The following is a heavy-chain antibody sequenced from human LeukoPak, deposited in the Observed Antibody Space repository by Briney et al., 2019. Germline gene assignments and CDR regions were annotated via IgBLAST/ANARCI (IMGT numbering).Heavy chain of an antibody. CDR2: INPSGGST. Sequence: ASVKVSCKASGYTFTSYYMHWVRQAPGQGLEWMGIINPSGGSTSYAQNFQGRVTMTRDTSTSTVYMELSSLRSEDTAVYYCARGTYYYDSSGYYPLYFDYWGQGTLVTVSS. V-gene: IGHV1-46*01. CDR1: GYTFTSYY. D-gene: IGHD3-22*01. J-gene: IGHJ4*02. CDR3: ARGTYYYDSSGYYPLYFDY.